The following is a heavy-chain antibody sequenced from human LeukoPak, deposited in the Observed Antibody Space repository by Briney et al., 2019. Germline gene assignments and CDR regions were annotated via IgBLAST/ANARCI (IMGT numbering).Heavy chain of an antibody. D-gene: IGHD5-12*01. CDR2: ISYDGSNK. Sequence: GRSLRLSCAASGFTFSSYGMHWVRQAPGKGLEWVAVISYDGSNKYYADSVKGRFTISRDNSKNTLYLQMNSLRAEDTAVYYCAKDIGGYPLLYAFDIWGQGTMVTVSS. V-gene: IGHV3-30*18. CDR3: AKDIGGYPLLYAFDI. J-gene: IGHJ3*02. CDR1: GFTFSSYG.